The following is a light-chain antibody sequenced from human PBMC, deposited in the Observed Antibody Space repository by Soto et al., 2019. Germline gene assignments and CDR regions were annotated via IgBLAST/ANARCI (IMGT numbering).Light chain of an antibody. J-gene: IGKJ4*01. Sequence: EILMTQSPATVSVSPGERATLSCRASQNVNSKLAWYQQKPGQPPRLLIYGAYTRATGVPASFSGSGSGTEFTLTINSLQYEDFAAYYRQQYNSWHPLTFGGGTKVDIK. CDR3: QQYNSWHPLT. CDR1: QNVNSK. V-gene: IGKV3-15*01. CDR2: GAY.